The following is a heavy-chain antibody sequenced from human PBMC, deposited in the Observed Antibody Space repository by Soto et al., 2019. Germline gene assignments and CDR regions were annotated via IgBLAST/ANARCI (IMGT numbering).Heavy chain of an antibody. CDR1: GGSINSGGYY. CDR3: ARGHGYMVRGVISPRGPTDY. CDR2: MYYGGSI. Sequence: SETLSLTCTVSGGSINSGGYYWSWIRQDPGKGLEWIGYMYYGGSIDYNPSLKSRVIISMDTSKNQFSLKVRSVTAADTAVYYCARGHGYMVRGVISPRGPTDYWGHGTLVTVSS. J-gene: IGHJ4*01. D-gene: IGHD3-10*01. V-gene: IGHV4-31*03.